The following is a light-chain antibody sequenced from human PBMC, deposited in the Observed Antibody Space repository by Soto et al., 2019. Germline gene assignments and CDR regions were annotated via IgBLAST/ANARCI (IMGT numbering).Light chain of an antibody. V-gene: IGKV3-20*01. CDR3: PAYGRT. CDR1: QSISTNY. Sequence: EIVLTQSPCTLSLSPGESATLSCRVSQSISTNYLAWYQQKPGQAPRLLIYAASSRLTGIPDRFSGSGSGTDFTLSISKLEPENLEVVHCPAYGRTFGQGIGLDVK. J-gene: IGKJ5*01. CDR2: AAS.